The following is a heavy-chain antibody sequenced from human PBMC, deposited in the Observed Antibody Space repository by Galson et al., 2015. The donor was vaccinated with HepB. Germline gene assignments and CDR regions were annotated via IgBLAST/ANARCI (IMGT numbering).Heavy chain of an antibody. CDR2: INPNSGGT. CDR3: ARGVSPRGDWDWFDP. J-gene: IGHJ5*02. V-gene: IGHV1-2*06. CDR1: GYTFTGYY. Sequence: SVKVSCKASGYTFTGYYMHWVRQAPGQGLEWMGRINPNSGGTNYAQKFQGRVTMTRDTSISTAYMELSRLRSDDTAVYYCARGVSPRGDWDWFDPWGQGTLVTVSS. D-gene: IGHD3/OR15-3a*01.